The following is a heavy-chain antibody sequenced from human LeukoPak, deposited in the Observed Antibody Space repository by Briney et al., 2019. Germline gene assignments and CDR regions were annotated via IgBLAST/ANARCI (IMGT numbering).Heavy chain of an antibody. J-gene: IGHJ3*02. Sequence: PGGSLRLSCAASGFTFSSYWMSWVRQAPGKGLEWVANIKQDGSEKYYVDSVKGRFTISRDNAKNSLYLQMNSLRAEDTAVYYCASDRARLAARPDAFDIWGQGTMVTVSS. D-gene: IGHD6-6*01. CDR2: IKQDGSEK. V-gene: IGHV3-7*01. CDR1: GFTFSSYW. CDR3: ASDRARLAARPDAFDI.